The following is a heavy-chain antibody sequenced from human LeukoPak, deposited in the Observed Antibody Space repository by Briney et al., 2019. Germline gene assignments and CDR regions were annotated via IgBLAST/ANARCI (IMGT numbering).Heavy chain of an antibody. V-gene: IGHV4-39*07. J-gene: IGHJ5*02. CDR2: IYYSGST. CDR1: GGSISSYY. Sequence: SETLSLTCTVSGGSISSYYWGWIRQPPGKGLEWIGSIYYSGSTYYNPSLKSRVTISVDTSKNQFSLKLSSVTAADTAVYYCARDECPLWSISCHRGFDPWGQGLLVTVPS. D-gene: IGHD2-2*02. CDR3: ARDECPLWSISCHRGFDP.